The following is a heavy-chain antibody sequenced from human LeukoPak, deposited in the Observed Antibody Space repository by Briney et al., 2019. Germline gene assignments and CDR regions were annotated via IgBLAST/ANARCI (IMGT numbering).Heavy chain of an antibody. CDR2: ISSSGSTI. D-gene: IGHD4-17*01. J-gene: IGHJ4*02. V-gene: IGHV3-11*04. CDR1: GFTFSDYY. CDR3: ARDRSPNYGDTGGY. Sequence: PGGSLRLSCAASGFTFSDYYMGWIRQAPGKGLEWASYISSSGSTIYYADSVKGRFTISRDNAKNSLYLQMNSLRAEDTAVYYCARDRSPNYGDTGGYWGQGTLVTVSS.